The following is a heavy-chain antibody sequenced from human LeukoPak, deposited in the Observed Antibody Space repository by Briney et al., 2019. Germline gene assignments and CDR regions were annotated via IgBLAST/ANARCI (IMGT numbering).Heavy chain of an antibody. CDR2: IYYSGST. CDR1: GGSISSYY. CDR3: ARRMESGSDAFDI. Sequence: ASETRSLTCTVSGGSISSYYWSWIRQPPGKGLEWIGYIYYSGSTNYNPSLKSRVTISVDTSKNQFSLKLSSVTAADTAVYYCARRMESGSDAFDIWGQGTMVTVSS. J-gene: IGHJ3*02. V-gene: IGHV4-59*08. D-gene: IGHD3-3*01.